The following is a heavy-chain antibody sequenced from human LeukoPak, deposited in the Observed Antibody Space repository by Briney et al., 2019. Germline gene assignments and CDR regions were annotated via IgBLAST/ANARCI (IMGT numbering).Heavy chain of an antibody. V-gene: IGHV3-23*01. J-gene: IGHJ4*02. CDR3: AKGWGPTSIAVAGTGFDY. CDR1: GFTFSSYA. D-gene: IGHD6-19*01. Sequence: PGGSLRLSCAASGFTFSSYAMSWVRQAPGKGLEWGSAISVSGGSTYYADSLKGRFTISRDNSKNTLYLQMNSLRAEDTAVYYCAKGWGPTSIAVAGTGFDYRGQGTLVTVSS. CDR2: ISVSGGST.